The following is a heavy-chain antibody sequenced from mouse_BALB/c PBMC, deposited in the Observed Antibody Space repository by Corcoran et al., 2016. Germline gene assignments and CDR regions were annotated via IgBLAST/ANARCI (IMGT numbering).Heavy chain of an antibody. CDR3: ARQSYWYFDV. CDR1: GYSITCGYY. V-gene: IGHV3-6*02. Sequence: DVQLQESGPGLVKPSQSLSLTCSVTGYSITCGYYWNWIRQFPGNKLEWMGYISYDGSNNYNPSLKNRNSITRDTSKNQFFLKLNSVTTEDTATYYCARQSYWYFDVGGAGTTVTVSS. CDR2: ISYDGSN. J-gene: IGHJ1*01.